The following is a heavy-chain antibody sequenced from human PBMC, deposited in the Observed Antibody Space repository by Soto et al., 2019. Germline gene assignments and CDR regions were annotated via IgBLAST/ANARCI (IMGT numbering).Heavy chain of an antibody. CDR2: ISYDGSNK. CDR3: ASSDTAMGYYYYGMDV. J-gene: IGHJ6*02. D-gene: IGHD5-18*01. Sequence: GGSLRLSCAASGFTFSSYGMHWVRQAPGKGLEWVAVISYDGSNKYYADSVKGRFTISRDNSKNTLYLQMNSLRAEDTAVYYCASSDTAMGYYYYGMDVWGQGTTVTVSS. V-gene: IGHV3-30*03. CDR1: GFTFSSYG.